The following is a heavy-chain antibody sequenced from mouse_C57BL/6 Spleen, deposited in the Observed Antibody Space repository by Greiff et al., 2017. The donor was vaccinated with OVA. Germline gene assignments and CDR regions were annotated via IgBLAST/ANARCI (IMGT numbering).Heavy chain of an antibody. J-gene: IGHJ2*01. V-gene: IGHV1-82*01. CDR1: GYAFSSSW. CDR2: IYPGDGDH. CDR3: AAIYYDYDPLFDY. Sequence: VQLQQSGPELVKPGASVKISCKASGYAFSSSWMNWVKQRPGKGLEWIGRIYPGDGDHNYNGKFKGKATLTADKSSSTAYMQLSSLTSEDSAVYFCAAIYYDYDPLFDYWGQGTTLTVSS. D-gene: IGHD2-4*01.